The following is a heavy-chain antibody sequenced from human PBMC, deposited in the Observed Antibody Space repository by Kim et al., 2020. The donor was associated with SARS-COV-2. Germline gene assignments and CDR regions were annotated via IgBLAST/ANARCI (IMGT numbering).Heavy chain of an antibody. CDR2: INHSGST. D-gene: IGHD3-10*01. Sequence: SETLSLTCAVYGGSFSGYYWSWIRQPPGKGLEWIGEINHSGSTNYNQSLMSRVTISVDTSKNQFSLKLSSVTAADTAVYYCARVSLVRGVIKSWGQGTLVTVSS. J-gene: IGHJ4*02. V-gene: IGHV4-34*01. CDR3: ARVSLVRGVIKS. CDR1: GGSFSGYY.